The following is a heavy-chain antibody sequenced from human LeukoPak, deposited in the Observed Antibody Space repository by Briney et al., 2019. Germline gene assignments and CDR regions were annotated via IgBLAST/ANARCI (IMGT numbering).Heavy chain of an antibody. V-gene: IGHV3-13*01. J-gene: IGHJ5*02. D-gene: IGHD2-2*01. CDR1: GFTFGSYD. CDR2: IGTAGDT. CDR3: ARDLWVGYCSSTSCTNPT. Sequence: GGSLRLFCAASGFTFGSYDMHWVRQATGKGLEWVSAIGTAGDTYYPGSVKGRFTISRENAKNSLYLQMNSLRAGDTAVYYCARDLWVGYCSSTSCTNPTWGQGTLVTVSS.